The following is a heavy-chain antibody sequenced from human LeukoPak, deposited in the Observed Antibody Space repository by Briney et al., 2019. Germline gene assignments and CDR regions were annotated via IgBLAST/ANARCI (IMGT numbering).Heavy chain of an antibody. CDR3: AFHSGSYSYYYYYYGMDV. V-gene: IGHV3-30*03. Sequence: PGRSLRLSCAASGFTFSSYGMHWVRQAPGKGLKWVAVISYDGSNKYYADSVKGRFTISRDNSKNTLYLQMNSLRAEDTAVYYCAFHSGSYSYYYYYYGMDVWGQGTTVTVSS. D-gene: IGHD1-26*01. CDR2: ISYDGSNK. J-gene: IGHJ6*02. CDR1: GFTFSSYG.